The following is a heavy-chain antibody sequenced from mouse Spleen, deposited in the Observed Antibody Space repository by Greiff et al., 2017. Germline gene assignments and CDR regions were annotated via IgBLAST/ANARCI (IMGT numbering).Heavy chain of an antibody. J-gene: IGHJ3*01. D-gene: IGHD3-1*01. CDR3: ARQGDSSAWFAY. Sequence: EVNVVESGGDLVKPGGSLKLSCAASGFTFSSYGMSWVRQTPDKRLEWVATIRSGGSYTYYPDSVKGRFTISRDNAKNTLYLQMSSLKSEDTAMYYCARQGDSSAWFAYWGQGTLVTVSA. CDR2: IRSGGSYT. V-gene: IGHV5-6*01. CDR1: GFTFSSYG.